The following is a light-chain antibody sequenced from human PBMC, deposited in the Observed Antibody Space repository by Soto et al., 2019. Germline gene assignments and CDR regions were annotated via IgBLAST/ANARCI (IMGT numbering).Light chain of an antibody. CDR2: EVT. J-gene: IGLJ2*01. CDR3: SSYAGTNNLV. Sequence: QSALSQPPSASGSPGQSVTISCTGTSSDIGASTYVSWYQQHPGRAPNLIVYEVTKRPSGVPDRFSGSKSGNTASLTVSGLQADDEADYYCSSYAGTNNLVFGGGTKVTVL. CDR1: SSDIGASTY. V-gene: IGLV2-8*01.